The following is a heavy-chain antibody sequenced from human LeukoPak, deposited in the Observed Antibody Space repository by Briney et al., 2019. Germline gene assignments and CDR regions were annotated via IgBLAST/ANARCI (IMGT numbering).Heavy chain of an antibody. CDR2: ISSSSSYI. CDR3: ARDSMTVRSYGDYRNDNFDY. CDR1: GFTFSSYS. D-gene: IGHD4-17*01. V-gene: IGHV3-21*01. J-gene: IGHJ4*02. Sequence: GGSLRLSCAASGFTFSSYSMNWVRQAPGKGLEWASSISSSSSYIYYADSVKGRFTISRDNAKNSLYLQMNSLRAEDTAVYYCARDSMTVRSYGDYRNDNFDYWGQGTLVTVSS.